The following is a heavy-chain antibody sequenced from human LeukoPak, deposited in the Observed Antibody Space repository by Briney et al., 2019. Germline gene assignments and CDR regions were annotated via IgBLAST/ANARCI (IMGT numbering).Heavy chain of an antibody. CDR2: IYYSGST. CDR3: AQGAAAGTWYFDY. D-gene: IGHD6-13*01. J-gene: IGHJ4*02. V-gene: IGHV4-39*01. Sequence: SETLSLTCTVSGGSISSSSYYWGWIRQPPEKGLEWIGSIYYSGSTYYNPSLKSRVTISVDTSKNQFSLKLSSVTAADTAVYYCAQGAAAGTWYFDYWGQGTLVTVSS. CDR1: GGSISSSSYY.